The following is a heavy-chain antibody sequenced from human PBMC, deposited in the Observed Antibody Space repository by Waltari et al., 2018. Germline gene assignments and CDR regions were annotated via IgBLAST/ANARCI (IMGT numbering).Heavy chain of an antibody. J-gene: IGHJ6*02. V-gene: IGHV4-34*01. Sequence: VQLQPWGAGLLKPSETLSLTCAVYGGSFSGYSWSWIRPPPGKGLEWIGEINHSGSTNYNPSLKSRVTISVDTSKNQFSLKLSSVTAADTAVYYCASGNYDFWSGPWGMDVWGQGTTVTVSS. CDR2: INHSGST. CDR1: GGSFSGYS. CDR3: ASGNYDFWSGPWGMDV. D-gene: IGHD3-3*01.